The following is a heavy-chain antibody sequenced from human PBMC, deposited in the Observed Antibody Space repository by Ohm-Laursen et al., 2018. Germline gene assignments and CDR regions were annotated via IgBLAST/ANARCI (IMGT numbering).Heavy chain of an antibody. D-gene: IGHD3-3*01. Sequence: VASVKVSCKASGYTFTGYYMHWVRQAPGQGLEWMGWINPNSGGTNYAQKFQGRVTMTRDTSISTAYMELSRLRSDDTAVYYCARGYYDFWSGYSEPTDYWGQGTLVTVSS. CDR1: GYTFTGYY. V-gene: IGHV1-2*02. J-gene: IGHJ4*02. CDR2: INPNSGGT. CDR3: ARGYYDFWSGYSEPTDY.